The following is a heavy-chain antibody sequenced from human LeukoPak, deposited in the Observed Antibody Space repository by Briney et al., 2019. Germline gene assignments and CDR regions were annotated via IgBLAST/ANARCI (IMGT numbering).Heavy chain of an antibody. CDR2: ISGSGGST. D-gene: IGHD4/OR15-4a*01. J-gene: IGHJ4*02. CDR3: AKSLTQRVLDY. CDR1: GFIFGDYG. Sequence: QAGGSLRLSCAASGFIFGDYGMTWVRQVPGKGLEWVSAISGSGGSTYYADSVKGRFTISRDNSKNTLYLQMNSLRAEDTAVYYCAKSLTQRVLDYWGQGTLVTVSS. V-gene: IGHV3-23*01.